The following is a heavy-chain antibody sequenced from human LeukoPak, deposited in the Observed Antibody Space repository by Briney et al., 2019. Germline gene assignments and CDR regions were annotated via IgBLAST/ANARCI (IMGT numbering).Heavy chain of an antibody. J-gene: IGHJ4*02. Sequence: GGSLRLSCAASTFTFSNYPMGWVPKAPGKGLEWVSAISGSGGSAYYADSVKGRFTISRDNSKNTLSLQMNRLRAEDTAVYYCARRARDSSGYKDYFDYWGQGALVTVSS. D-gene: IGHD3-22*01. CDR1: TFTFSNYP. CDR3: ARRARDSSGYKDYFDY. CDR2: ISGSGGSA. V-gene: IGHV3-23*01.